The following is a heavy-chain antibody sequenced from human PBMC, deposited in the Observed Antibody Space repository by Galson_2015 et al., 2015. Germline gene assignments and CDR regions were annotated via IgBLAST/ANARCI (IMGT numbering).Heavy chain of an antibody. J-gene: IGHJ5*02. V-gene: IGHV4-31*03. CDR2: IYYSGST. D-gene: IGHD1-1*01. CDR1: GGSIGSRGFY. Sequence: TLSLTCTVSGGSIGSRGFYWSWIRPHPEKGLEWIGYIYYSGSTYYNPSLKSRVTISGDTSKNQFSLKLSSVTAADTAVYYCARDRGGTTETTGWFDPWGQGALVTVSS. CDR3: ARDRGGTTETTGWFDP.